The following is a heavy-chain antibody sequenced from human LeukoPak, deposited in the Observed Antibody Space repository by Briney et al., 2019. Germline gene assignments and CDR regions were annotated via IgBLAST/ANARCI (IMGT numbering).Heavy chain of an antibody. CDR3: AGNSYGYGGAFDY. V-gene: IGHV3-48*01. D-gene: IGHD5-18*01. CDR1: GFTFSSYS. J-gene: IGHJ4*02. Sequence: GGSLRLSCAASGFTFSSYSMNWVRQAPGKGLEWVSCISSSSSTIYYADSVKGRFTISRDNAKNSLYLQMNSLRAEDTAVYYCAGNSYGYGGAFDYWGQGTLVTVSS. CDR2: ISSSSSTI.